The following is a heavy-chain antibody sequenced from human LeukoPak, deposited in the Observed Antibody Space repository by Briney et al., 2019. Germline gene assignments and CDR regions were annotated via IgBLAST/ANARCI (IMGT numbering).Heavy chain of an antibody. D-gene: IGHD3-16*02. CDR2: ISGSGSSI. Sequence: GGSLRLSCTASGFTFSTYEMNWVRQAPGKGLEGISYISGSGSSIFYADSLQGRFTVSRDNAKNSVSLQMNSLRAEDTAVYYCAREGGFGYDDAFDTWGHGTTVTVSS. V-gene: IGHV3-48*03. J-gene: IGHJ3*02. CDR1: GFTFSTYE. CDR3: AREGGFGYDDAFDT.